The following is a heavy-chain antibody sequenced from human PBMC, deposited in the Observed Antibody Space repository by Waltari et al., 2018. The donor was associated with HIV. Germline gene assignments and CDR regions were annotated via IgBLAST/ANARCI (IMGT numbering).Heavy chain of an antibody. CDR2: ISSSGNT. V-gene: IGHV4-31*03. D-gene: IGHD1-26*01. CDR3: ARGLLSCDDGTCDYWYFDL. J-gene: IGHJ2*01. CDR1: GASINNRNYY. Sequence: QVQAQESGPGLVKPSQTLSLNSTAVGASINNRNYYWNWLRQFPGKGLEWIGYISSSGNTYYNPYFKSRVSIFRDTSLDQFSLTLTSVTVADTATYYCARGLLSCDDGTCDYWYFDLWGRGTLVSVSS.